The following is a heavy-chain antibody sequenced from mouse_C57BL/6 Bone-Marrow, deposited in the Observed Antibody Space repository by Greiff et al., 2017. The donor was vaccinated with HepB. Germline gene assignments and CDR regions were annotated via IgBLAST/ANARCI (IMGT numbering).Heavy chain of an antibody. CDR3: ARKITTVPHWYFDV. CDR2: IYPRSGNT. CDR1: GYTFTSYG. V-gene: IGHV1-81*01. D-gene: IGHD1-1*01. J-gene: IGHJ1*03. Sequence: VKLMESGAELARPGASVKLSCKASGYTFTSYGISWVKQRTGQGLEWIGEIYPRSGNTYYNEKFKGKATLTADKSSSTAYMELRSLTSEDSAVYFCARKITTVPHWYFDVWGTGTTVTVSS.